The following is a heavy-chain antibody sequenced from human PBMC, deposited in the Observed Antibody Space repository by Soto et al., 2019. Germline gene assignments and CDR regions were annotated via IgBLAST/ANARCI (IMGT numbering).Heavy chain of an antibody. V-gene: IGHV3-30*18. Sequence: GGSLRLSCAASGFTFSSYGMHWVRQAPGKGLEWVAVISYDGSNKYYADSVKGRFTISRDNSKNTLYLQMNSLRAEDTAVYYCAKTPRNDYGDYYCIDYWGQGTLVTVSS. D-gene: IGHD4-17*01. CDR2: ISYDGSNK. CDR3: AKTPRNDYGDYYCIDY. J-gene: IGHJ4*02. CDR1: GFTFSSYG.